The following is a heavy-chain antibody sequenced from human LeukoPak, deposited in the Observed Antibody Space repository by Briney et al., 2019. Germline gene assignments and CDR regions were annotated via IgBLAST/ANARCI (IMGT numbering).Heavy chain of an antibody. Sequence: SETLSLTCAVYGGSSSGYYWSWIRQPPGKGLEWIGEINHSGSTNYNPSLKSRVTISVDTSKNQFSLKLSSVTAADTAVYYCARGSTFLYYYDSSGYYGLPPNFDYWGQGTLVTVSS. CDR2: INHSGST. CDR1: GGSSSGYY. J-gene: IGHJ4*02. CDR3: ARGSTFLYYYDSSGYYGLPPNFDY. V-gene: IGHV4-34*01. D-gene: IGHD3-22*01.